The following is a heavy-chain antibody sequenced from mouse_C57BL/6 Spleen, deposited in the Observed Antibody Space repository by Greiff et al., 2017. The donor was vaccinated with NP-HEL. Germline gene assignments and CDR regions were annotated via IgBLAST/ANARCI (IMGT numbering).Heavy chain of an antibody. Sequence: QVQLQQSGAELVRPGTSVKVSCKASGYAFTNYLIEWVKQRPGQGLEWIGVINPGSGGANYNEKFKGKATLTADKSSSTAYMQLSSLTSEDSAVYFCARTWDGGYYAMDYWGQGTSVTVSS. J-gene: IGHJ4*01. D-gene: IGHD4-1*01. CDR1: GYAFTNYL. CDR2: INPGSGGA. V-gene: IGHV1-54*01. CDR3: ARTWDGGYYAMDY.